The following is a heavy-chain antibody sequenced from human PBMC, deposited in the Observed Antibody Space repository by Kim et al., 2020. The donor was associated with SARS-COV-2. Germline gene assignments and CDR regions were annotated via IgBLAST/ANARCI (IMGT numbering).Heavy chain of an antibody. D-gene: IGHD3-16*01. CDR3: AREFSTSPGVDY. J-gene: IGHJ4*01. CDR2: IISSSRSV. V-gene: IGHV3-21*01. CDR1: GFSFRTYS. Sequence: GGSLRLSCVASGFSFRTYSMNWFRQAPGKGLEWVASIISSSRSVFYADSLKGRFTISRDNAKNTLYLQLDRLRAEDTGVYYCAREFSTSPGVDYWWHGTLVTVSS.